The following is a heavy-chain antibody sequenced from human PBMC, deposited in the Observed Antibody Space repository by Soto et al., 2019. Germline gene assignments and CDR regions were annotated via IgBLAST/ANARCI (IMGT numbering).Heavy chain of an antibody. CDR2: IYYSGST. V-gene: IGHV4-30-4*01. CDR1: GGSISSGDYY. J-gene: IGHJ5*02. D-gene: IGHD2-15*01. CDR3: ARGSDVNYNWFDP. Sequence: SETLSLTCTVSGGSISSGDYYWSWIRQPPGKGLEWIGYIYYSGSTYYNPSLKSRVTISVDTSKNQFSLKLSSVTAADTAVYYCARGSDVNYNWFDPWGQGTLVTVS.